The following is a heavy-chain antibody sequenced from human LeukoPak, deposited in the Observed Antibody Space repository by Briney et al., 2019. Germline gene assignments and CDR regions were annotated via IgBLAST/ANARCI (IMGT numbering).Heavy chain of an antibody. D-gene: IGHD3-9*01. CDR3: ARVGYFAGYN. Sequence: GGSLRLSCAASGFTFNNYAMSWVRQAPGKGLEWVSAISGSGGSTYYADSVKGRFTISRDNAKKSLYLEMNSLRAEDTAVYYCARVGYFAGYNWGQGTLVTVSS. V-gene: IGHV3-23*01. CDR1: GFTFNNYA. J-gene: IGHJ4*02. CDR2: ISGSGGST.